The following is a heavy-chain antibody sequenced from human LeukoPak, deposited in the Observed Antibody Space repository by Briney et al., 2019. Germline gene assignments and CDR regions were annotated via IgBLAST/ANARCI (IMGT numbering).Heavy chain of an antibody. J-gene: IGHJ4*02. CDR3: ARVSTRSGTTYYFDY. Sequence: PGGSLRLSCAASGFTFSSYGMHWVRQAPGKGLEWVAFIRYDGSNKYYADSVKGRFTISRDNARSSLFLQMNSLSAEDTAIYFCARVSTRSGTTYYFDYWGQGTLVTVSS. CDR2: IRYDGSNK. D-gene: IGHD3-10*01. V-gene: IGHV3-30*02. CDR1: GFTFSSYG.